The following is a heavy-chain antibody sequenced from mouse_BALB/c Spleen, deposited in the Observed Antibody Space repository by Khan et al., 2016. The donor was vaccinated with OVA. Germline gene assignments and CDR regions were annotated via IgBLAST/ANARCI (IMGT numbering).Heavy chain of an antibody. CDR1: GFTFSTYG. J-gene: IGHJ3*01. V-gene: IGHV5-6*01. CDR3: ARLAYYYNSEGFAY. D-gene: IGHD1-1*02. Sequence: EVKLVESGGDLVKPGGSLKLSCAASGFTFSTYGMSWVRQTPDKRLEWVATINSGGHYTFYIDSVKGRFTISRDNAKNTLQMSSLKSEDTAIYYCARLAYYYNSEGFAYWGQGTLVTVSA. CDR2: INSGGHYT.